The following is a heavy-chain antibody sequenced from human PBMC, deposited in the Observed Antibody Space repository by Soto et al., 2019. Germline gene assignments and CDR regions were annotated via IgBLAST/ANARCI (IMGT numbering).Heavy chain of an antibody. CDR3: ARKGGSHGDFAY. CDR2: IYYSGSI. Sequence: SETLSLTCTVSGGSISFYYWSWIRQPPGKGLEWIGYIYYSGSINYNPSLKSRVTISLDTSKNQFSLNLSSVTAADTAVYYCARKGGSHGDFAYWGQGTLVTVSS. D-gene: IGHD4-17*01. J-gene: IGHJ4*02. V-gene: IGHV4-59*01. CDR1: GGSISFYY.